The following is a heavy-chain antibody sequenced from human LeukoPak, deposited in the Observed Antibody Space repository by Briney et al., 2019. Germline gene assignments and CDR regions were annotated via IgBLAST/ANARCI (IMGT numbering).Heavy chain of an antibody. CDR1: GGSISSGSYY. CDR3: ARGPNEDYYDSSGFLI. V-gene: IGHV4-61*02. J-gene: IGHJ4*02. D-gene: IGHD3-22*01. CDR2: IYTSGST. Sequence: SQTLSLTCTVPGGSISSGSYYWSWTRQPAGKGLEWIGRIYTSGSTNYNPSLKSRVTISVDTSKNQFSLKLSSVTAADTAVYYCARGPNEDYYDSSGFLIWGQGTLVTVSS.